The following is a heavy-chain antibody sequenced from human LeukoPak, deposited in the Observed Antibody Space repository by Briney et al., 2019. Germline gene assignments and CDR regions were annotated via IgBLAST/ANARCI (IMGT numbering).Heavy chain of an antibody. Sequence: SVKVSRKASVGTYSSYAISWVRQAPGQGLEWMGGIIPIFGTANYAQKFQGRVTITADESTSTAYMELSSLRSEDTAVYYCARSPINYYDSTGYYYSGFHFDYWGQGTLVTVSS. CDR3: ARSPINYYDSTGYYYSGFHFDY. J-gene: IGHJ4*02. CDR2: IIPIFGTA. V-gene: IGHV1-69*13. CDR1: VGTYSSYA. D-gene: IGHD3-22*01.